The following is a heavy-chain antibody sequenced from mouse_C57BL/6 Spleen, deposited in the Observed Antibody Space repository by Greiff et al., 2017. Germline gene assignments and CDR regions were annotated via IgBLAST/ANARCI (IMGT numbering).Heavy chain of an antibody. CDR2: IDPNSGGT. Sequence: QQPGRGLEWIGRIDPNSGGTKYNEKFKSKATLTVDKPSSTAYMQLSSLTSEDSAVYYCARSVYYYGSSFWYFDVWGTGTTVTVSS. J-gene: IGHJ1*03. V-gene: IGHV1-72*01. D-gene: IGHD1-1*01. CDR3: ARSVYYYGSSFWYFDV.